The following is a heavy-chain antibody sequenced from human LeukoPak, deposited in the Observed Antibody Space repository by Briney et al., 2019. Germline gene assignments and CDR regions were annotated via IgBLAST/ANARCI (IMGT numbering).Heavy chain of an antibody. J-gene: IGHJ4*02. Sequence: ASVKVSCKASGYTFSSYGINWVRQATGQGLEWMGWMNPSSDNTGYAQKFQGRVTITRNTSISTAYMELSSLRSEDTAVYYCARGVTYYDFWSGLFVTTHPFDYWGQGTLVTVSS. D-gene: IGHD3-3*01. V-gene: IGHV1-8*03. CDR1: GYTFSSYG. CDR2: MNPSSDNT. CDR3: ARGVTYYDFWSGLFVTTHPFDY.